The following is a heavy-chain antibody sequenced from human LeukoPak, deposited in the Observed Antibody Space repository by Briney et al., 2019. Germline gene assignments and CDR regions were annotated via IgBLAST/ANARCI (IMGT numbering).Heavy chain of an antibody. J-gene: IGHJ6*03. CDR3: ARECFFDWLPSRMDV. CDR2: INSDGNNT. D-gene: IGHD3/OR15-3a*01. V-gene: IGHV3-74*01. CDR1: GFTFSNYQ. Sequence: GGSLRLSCAGSGFTFSNYQMNWVRQAPGKGLVWVSHINSDGNNTNYADSVKGRFTISRYTAKNTLYLQMNSRSGEDTGVYYCARECFFDWLPSRMDVWGKGTTVTVSS.